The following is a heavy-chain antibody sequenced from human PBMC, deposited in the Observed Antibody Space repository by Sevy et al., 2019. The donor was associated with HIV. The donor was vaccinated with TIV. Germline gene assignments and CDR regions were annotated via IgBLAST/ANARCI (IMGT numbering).Heavy chain of an antibody. J-gene: IGHJ5*02. CDR1: GFTFSSYA. CDR2: ISYDGSNK. V-gene: IGHV3-30*04. Sequence: GGSLRLSCAASGFTFSSYAMHWVRQAPGKGLEWVAVISYDGSNKYYADSVKGRLTISRDNSKNTRYLQMNSLRAEDTAVYYCARGSLSVVVPEGWFDPWGQGTLVTVSS. D-gene: IGHD2-2*01. CDR3: ARGSLSVVVPEGWFDP.